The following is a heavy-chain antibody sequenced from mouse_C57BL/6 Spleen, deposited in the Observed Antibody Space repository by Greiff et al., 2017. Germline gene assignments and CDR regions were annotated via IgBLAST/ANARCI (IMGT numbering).Heavy chain of an antibody. CDR1: GFTFSSYA. J-gene: IGHJ3*01. V-gene: IGHV5-4*01. CDR3: ARGPLGYGFAY. Sequence: EVQLVESGGGLVKPGGSLKLSCAASGFTFSSYAMSWVRQTPEKRLEWVATISDGGSYTYYPDNVKGRFTISRDNAKNNLYLQMSHLKSEDTAMYYCARGPLGYGFAYWGQGTLVTVSA. CDR2: ISDGGSYT. D-gene: IGHD3-1*01.